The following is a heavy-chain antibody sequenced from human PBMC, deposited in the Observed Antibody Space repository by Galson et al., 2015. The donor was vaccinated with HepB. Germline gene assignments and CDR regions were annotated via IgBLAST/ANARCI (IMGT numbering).Heavy chain of an antibody. CDR2: ISSSSSYI. Sequence: SLRLSCAASGFTFSSYSMNWVRQAPGKGLEWVSSISSSSSYIYYADSVKGRFTISRDNAKNSLYLQMNSLRAEDTAVYYCAREPIAYCGGDCYPAEYYFDYWGQGTLVTVSS. CDR1: GFTFSSYS. J-gene: IGHJ4*02. D-gene: IGHD2-21*02. V-gene: IGHV3-21*01. CDR3: AREPIAYCGGDCYPAEYYFDY.